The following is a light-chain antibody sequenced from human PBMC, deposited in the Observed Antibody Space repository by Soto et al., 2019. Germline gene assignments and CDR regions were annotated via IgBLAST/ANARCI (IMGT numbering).Light chain of an antibody. V-gene: IGLV1-47*01. Sequence: QSVLTQPASASGTPGQSVTISCSGSSSSIGSNYVFWYQHLQGTAPKLLIHRNDQRPSGVPDRFSGSVSGTSAYLATSGLRSEDEATYYCAAWDDSLKGWVFGGGTKLTVL. CDR3: AAWDDSLKGWV. CDR1: SSSIGSNY. CDR2: RND. J-gene: IGLJ3*02.